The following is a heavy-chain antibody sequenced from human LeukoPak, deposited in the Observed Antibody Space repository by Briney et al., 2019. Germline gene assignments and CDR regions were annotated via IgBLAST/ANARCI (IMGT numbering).Heavy chain of an antibody. CDR2: IYYSGST. Sequence: RPSETLSLTCTVSGGSISSSSYYWGWIRQPPGKGLEWIGSIYYSGSTYYNPSLKSRVTISVDTSKNQFSLKLSSVTAADTAVYYCARSYGYCSSTSCYAYFDYWGQGTLVTVSS. CDR3: ARSYGYCSSTSCYAYFDY. V-gene: IGHV4-39*07. D-gene: IGHD2-2*03. J-gene: IGHJ4*02. CDR1: GGSISSSSYY.